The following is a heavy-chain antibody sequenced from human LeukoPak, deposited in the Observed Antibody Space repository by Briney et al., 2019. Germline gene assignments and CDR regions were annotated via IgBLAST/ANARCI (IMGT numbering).Heavy chain of an antibody. J-gene: IGHJ5*02. CDR1: GYTFTSYY. Sequence: ASVKVSCKASGYTFTSYYMHWVRQAPGQGLEWMGWINPNSGGTNYAQKFQGRVTTTRDTSISTAYMELSRLRSDDTAVYYCATQKSGGIENYDFPFDPWGQGTLVTVPS. D-gene: IGHD3-3*01. V-gene: IGHV1-2*02. CDR3: ATQKSGGIENYDFPFDP. CDR2: INPNSGGT.